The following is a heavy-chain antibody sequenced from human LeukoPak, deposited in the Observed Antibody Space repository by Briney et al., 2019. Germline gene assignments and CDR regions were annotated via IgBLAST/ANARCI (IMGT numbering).Heavy chain of an antibody. Sequence: KASETLSLTCTVSGGSISSSSYYWGWIRQPPGKGLEWIGSIYYSGSTYYNPSLKSRVTISVDTSKNQFSLKLSSVTAADTAVYYCASSARIAVAGYYYYGMDVWGQGTTVTVSS. CDR3: ASSARIAVAGYYYYGMDV. CDR2: IYYSGST. D-gene: IGHD6-19*01. CDR1: GGSISSSSYY. J-gene: IGHJ6*02. V-gene: IGHV4-39*01.